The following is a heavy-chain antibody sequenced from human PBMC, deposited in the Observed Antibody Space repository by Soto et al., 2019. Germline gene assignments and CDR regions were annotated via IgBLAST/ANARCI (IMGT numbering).Heavy chain of an antibody. D-gene: IGHD2-15*01. CDR1: GYTFTSYT. Sequence: QLHLVHSGAEVQTPGASTNISCKASGYTFTSYTLHWLRHAPRQRLECMGWIHAANGYTNFSQNSHGRLTIMRASSARLVYMELCRPRSEASAVYYCARVQCSGDSIKLAFDLWGPGTMVTVSS. J-gene: IGHJ3*01. V-gene: IGHV1-3*01. CDR3: ARVQCSGDSIKLAFDL. CDR2: IHAANGYT.